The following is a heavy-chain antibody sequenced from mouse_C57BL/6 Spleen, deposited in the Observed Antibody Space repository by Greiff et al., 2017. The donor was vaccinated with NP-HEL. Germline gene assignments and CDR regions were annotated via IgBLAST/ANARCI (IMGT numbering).Heavy chain of an antibody. CDR2: INPNNGGT. V-gene: IGHV1-26*01. J-gene: IGHJ3*01. Sequence: VQLQQSGPELVKPGASVKISCKASGYTFTDYYMNWVKQSHGKSLEWIGDINPNNGGTSYNQKFKGKATLTVDKSSSTAYMELRSLTSEDSAVYYCARTYYGTWFAYWGQGTLVTVSA. D-gene: IGHD2-10*01. CDR1: GYTFTDYY. CDR3: ARTYYGTWFAY.